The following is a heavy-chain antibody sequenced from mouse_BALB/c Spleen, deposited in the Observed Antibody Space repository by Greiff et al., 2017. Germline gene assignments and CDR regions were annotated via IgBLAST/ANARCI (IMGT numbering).Heavy chain of an antibody. J-gene: IGHJ1*01. V-gene: IGHV3-2*02. CDR2: ISYSGST. CDR3: GITTAPYWYFDV. CDR1: GYSITSDYA. D-gene: IGHD1-2*01. Sequence: DVKLQESGPGLVKPSQSLSLTCTVTGYSITSDYAWNWIRQFPGNKLEWMGYISYSGSTSYNPSLKSRISITRDTSKNQFFLQLNSVTTEDTATYYCGITTAPYWYFDVWGAGTTVTVSS.